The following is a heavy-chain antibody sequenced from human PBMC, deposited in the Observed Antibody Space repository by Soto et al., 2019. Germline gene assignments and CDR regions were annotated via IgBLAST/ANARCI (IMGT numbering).Heavy chain of an antibody. CDR2: IRSKANSYAT. D-gene: IGHD1-26*01. J-gene: IGHJ3*02. V-gene: IGHV3-73*01. CDR3: TRGWAMTRSEWENI. Sequence: GGSLRLSCAASGFTFSGSAMHWVRQASGKGLEWVGRIRSKANSYATAYAASVKGRFTISRDDSKNTAYLQMNSLKTEDTAVYYCTRGWAMTRSEWENIWGQGTMVTVSS. CDR1: GFTFSGSA.